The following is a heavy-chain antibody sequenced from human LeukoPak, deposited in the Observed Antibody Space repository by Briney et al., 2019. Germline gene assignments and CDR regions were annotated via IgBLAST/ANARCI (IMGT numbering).Heavy chain of an antibody. CDR3: ARRAVYARGAMDV. V-gene: IGHV3-48*03. CDR1: GFTFSSYE. CDR2: ISSSGSTI. D-gene: IGHD2-8*01. Sequence: PGGSLRLSCAASGFTFSSYEMNWVRQAPGKGLEWVSYISSSGSTIYYADSVKGRFTISRDNAKNSLYLQMNSLRAEDTAVYYCARRAVYARGAMDVWGKGTTVTVSS. J-gene: IGHJ6*03.